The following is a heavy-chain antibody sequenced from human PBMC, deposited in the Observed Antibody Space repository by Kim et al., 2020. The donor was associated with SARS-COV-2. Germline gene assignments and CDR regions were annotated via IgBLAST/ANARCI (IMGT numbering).Heavy chain of an antibody. CDR1: GGSITSSKSY. V-gene: IGHV4-39*01. Sequence: SETLSLTCDVSGGSITSSKSYWTWIRQALGEGLEWVGTMYYTGTTYYNPSLTSRVTISVDTSKSQFSLSLSSVTAADSAVYYCARTYYDFWSGYSSYWY. CDR3: ARTYYDFWSGYSSYWY. J-gene: IGHJ2*01. D-gene: IGHD3-3*01. CDR2: MYYTGTT.